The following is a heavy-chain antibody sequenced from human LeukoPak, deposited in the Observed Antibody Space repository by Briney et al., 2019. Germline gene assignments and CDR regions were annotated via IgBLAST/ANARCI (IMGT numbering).Heavy chain of an antibody. J-gene: IGHJ1*01. CDR1: VGTFSSYA. CDR3: ARDEDYGDVEYFQH. Sequence: SVHVSCKACVGTFSSYAISWVGQAPGRGLDWMGGIIPIFGTANYAQKLQGRVTITADKSTSTAYMALSSLRSEDTAVYYCARDEDYGDVEYFQHWGQGTLVTVSS. CDR2: IIPIFGTA. V-gene: IGHV1-69*06. D-gene: IGHD4-17*01.